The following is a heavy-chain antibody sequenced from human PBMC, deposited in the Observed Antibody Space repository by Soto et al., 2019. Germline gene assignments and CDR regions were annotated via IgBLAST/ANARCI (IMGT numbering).Heavy chain of an antibody. J-gene: IGHJ6*02. CDR3: ATEILSPDFYFHGMDV. Sequence: ASVKVSCKASGGTFSSYAISWVRQAPGQGLEWMGWISAKKGNTKYAQKFQGRVTMTTDTSTSTAYMELRSLRSDDTAVYYSATEILSPDFYFHGMDVWGQGTTVTVSS. D-gene: IGHD2-15*01. V-gene: IGHV1-18*01. CDR1: GGTFSSYA. CDR2: ISAKKGNT.